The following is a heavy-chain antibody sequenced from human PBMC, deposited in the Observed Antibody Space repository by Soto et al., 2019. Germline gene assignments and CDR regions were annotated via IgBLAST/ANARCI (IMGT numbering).Heavy chain of an antibody. CDR1: GYTSTSYA. D-gene: IGHD3-22*01. V-gene: IGHV1-3*01. CDR2: INAGNGNT. Sequence: GASVKVSCKASGYTSTSYAMHWVRQAPGQRLEWMGWINAGNGNTKYSQKFQGRVTITRDTSASTAYMELSSLRSEDTAVYYCARDRHNYYDSSGPGQHWGQGTLVTVSS. J-gene: IGHJ1*01. CDR3: ARDRHNYYDSSGPGQH.